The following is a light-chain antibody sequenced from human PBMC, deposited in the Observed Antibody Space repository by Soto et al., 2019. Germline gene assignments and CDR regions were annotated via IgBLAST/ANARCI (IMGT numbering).Light chain of an antibody. Sequence: QSVLTQPASVSGSPGQSITISCTGTSSDVGGYNYVSWYQQHPGKAPKLMIYDVSNRPSGVSNRFSGSKSGNTASLTSSGLQAEDEADYYCSSYTSSSLHVFGTGTKLTVL. V-gene: IGLV2-14*03. CDR3: SSYTSSSLHV. J-gene: IGLJ1*01. CDR2: DVS. CDR1: SSDVGGYNY.